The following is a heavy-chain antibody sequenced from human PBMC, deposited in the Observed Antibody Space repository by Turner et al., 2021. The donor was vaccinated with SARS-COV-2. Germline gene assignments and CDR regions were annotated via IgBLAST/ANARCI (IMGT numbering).Heavy chain of an antibody. V-gene: IGHV4-59*02. CDR1: GGSVSSYY. CDR2: IYYSGST. D-gene: IGHD3-22*01. CDR3: ARVPTYYDDTSGYCYFDI. J-gene: IGHJ2*01. Sequence: QVQLPESGPGLVKPSATLSLTCTVSGGSVSSYYWSWIRHPPGKGLEWIGDIYYSGSTNYNPSLKSRVTISVDTSKNQFSLKLSFVTEADTAVDYCARVPTYYDDTSGYCYFDIWGRGTLVTVSS.